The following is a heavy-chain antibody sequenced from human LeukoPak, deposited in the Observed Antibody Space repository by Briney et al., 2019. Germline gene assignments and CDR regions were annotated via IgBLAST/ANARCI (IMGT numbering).Heavy chain of an antibody. CDR1: RGSFRGYY. D-gene: IGHD2-2*02. CDR2: INHSGST. V-gene: IGHV4-34*01. J-gene: IGHJ5*02. Sequence: SETLSLTCALSRGSFRGYYWSWIRQSPGKGLEWIGEINHSGSTNSNPSLKSRFTISVDTSKNQFSLKLSSMTAADTAMYYCARDSCRSTSCYNNWFDPWGQGTLVTVSS. CDR3: ARDSCRSTSCYNNWFDP.